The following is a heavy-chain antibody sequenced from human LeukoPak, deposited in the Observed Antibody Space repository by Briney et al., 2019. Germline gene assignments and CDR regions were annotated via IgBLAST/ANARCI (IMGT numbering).Heavy chain of an antibody. Sequence: GGSLRLSCTTSGFTFSHGWMTWVRQAPGKGLEWVGCISTITDGGTTDYAARVKGRFTISRDDSKNTLYLQMNSLKTEDTAVYYCIKSSGDWHWGQGTLVTVSS. D-gene: IGHD2-21*02. CDR3: IKSSGDWH. J-gene: IGHJ4*02. V-gene: IGHV3-15*01. CDR2: ISTITDGGTT. CDR1: GFTFSHGW.